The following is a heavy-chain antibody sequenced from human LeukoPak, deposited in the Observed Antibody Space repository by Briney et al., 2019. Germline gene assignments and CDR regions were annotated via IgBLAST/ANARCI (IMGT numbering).Heavy chain of an antibody. J-gene: IGHJ4*02. Sequence: SVKVSCKVSGGTFSSYAISWVRQAPGQGLEWMGGIIPIFGTANYAQKFQGRVTITADESTSTAYMELSSLRSEDTAVYYCARDVYGDYYFDYWGQGTLVTVSS. CDR1: GGTFSSYA. D-gene: IGHD4-17*01. V-gene: IGHV1-69*13. CDR2: IIPIFGTA. CDR3: ARDVYGDYYFDY.